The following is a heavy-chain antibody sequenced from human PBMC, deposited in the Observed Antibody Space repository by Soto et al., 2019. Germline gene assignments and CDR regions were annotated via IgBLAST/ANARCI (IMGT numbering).Heavy chain of an antibody. V-gene: IGHV3-30-3*01. D-gene: IGHD3-9*01. Sequence: EGSLRLSCAASGFIFSSYAMTWVRQAPGKGLEWVAVISYHRSNESYADCMKCRFTISRDDSKTTLFLQRYSLRTEDTAVYYCARRSVLTGSSLRSIYCLDVWGQGTTVTVSS. CDR2: ISYHRSNE. CDR1: GFIFSSYA. CDR3: ARRSVLTGSSLRSIYCLDV. J-gene: IGHJ6*02.